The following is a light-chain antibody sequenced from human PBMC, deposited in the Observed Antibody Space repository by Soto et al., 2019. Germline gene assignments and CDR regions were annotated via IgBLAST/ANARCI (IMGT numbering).Light chain of an antibody. CDR1: ESISSW. Sequence: DIQMTQSPSTLSVSIGDRVTITCRASESISSWLAWYQQKPGKAPHLLIYKASSLESGVPSRFSGNGSGTEFTLTISSLQPDDFATYYCQQFHSYSPYTFGQGTKLQIK. CDR3: QQFHSYSPYT. CDR2: KAS. V-gene: IGKV1-5*03. J-gene: IGKJ2*01.